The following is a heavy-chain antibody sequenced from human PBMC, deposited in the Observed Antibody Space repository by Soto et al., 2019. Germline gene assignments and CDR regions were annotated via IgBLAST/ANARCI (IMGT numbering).Heavy chain of an antibody. V-gene: IGHV1-8*01. D-gene: IGHD6-6*01. J-gene: IGHJ3*02. CDR1: GYTFTSYD. Sequence: AAVKVSCKASGYTFTSYDINWVRQATGQGXEWMGWMNPNSGNTGYAQKFQGRVTMTRNTSISTAYMELSSLRSEDTAVYYCARGSSIAARPPVTGPFDIWGQGTMVTVSS. CDR3: ARGSSIAARPPVTGPFDI. CDR2: MNPNSGNT.